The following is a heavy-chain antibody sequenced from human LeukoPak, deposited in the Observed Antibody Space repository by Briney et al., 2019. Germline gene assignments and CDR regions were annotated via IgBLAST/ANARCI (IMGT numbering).Heavy chain of an antibody. Sequence: GGSLRLSCAASGFTFSSYWMHWVRQAPGKGLVWVSRINSDGSSTSYADSVKGRFTISRDKAKNTLYLQMNSLRAEDTAVYYCANANIRPLSTDMDVWGQGTTVTVSS. J-gene: IGHJ6*02. CDR2: INSDGSST. CDR3: ANANIRPLSTDMDV. D-gene: IGHD2/OR15-2a*01. V-gene: IGHV3-74*01. CDR1: GFTFSSYW.